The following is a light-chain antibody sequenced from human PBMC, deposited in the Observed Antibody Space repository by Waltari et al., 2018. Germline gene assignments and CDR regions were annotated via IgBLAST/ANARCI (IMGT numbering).Light chain of an antibody. CDR3: QQYGSSLF. Sequence: EIVLTQSPGTLSLSPGERATLSCRASQSVSSSYLAWYQQKPGQAPRLLIYGASSRATGIPDRVSGSGAGTDFTLTISRLEPEDFAVYYCQQYGSSLFFGPGTKVDIK. J-gene: IGKJ3*01. CDR2: GAS. V-gene: IGKV3-20*01. CDR1: QSVSSSY.